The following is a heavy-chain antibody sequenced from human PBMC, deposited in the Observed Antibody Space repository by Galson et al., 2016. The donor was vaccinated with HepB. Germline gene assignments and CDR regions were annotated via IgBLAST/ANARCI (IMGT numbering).Heavy chain of an antibody. D-gene: IGHD2-2*01. Sequence: SLRLSCAASGFTFINYAMTWVRQAPGKGLEWVSSISGSGGSTYYADSVKGRFTTYRDNSKNTLYLQMNSLRAEDTALYFCAKCRSSDSTSCPNYWGQGTLVTVSS. V-gene: IGHV3-23*01. CDR2: ISGSGGST. CDR3: AKCRSSDSTSCPNY. J-gene: IGHJ4*02. CDR1: GFTFINYA.